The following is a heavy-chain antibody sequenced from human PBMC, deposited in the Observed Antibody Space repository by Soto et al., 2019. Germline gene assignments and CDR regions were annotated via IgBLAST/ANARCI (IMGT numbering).Heavy chain of an antibody. CDR1: GGTFSSYA. CDR2: IIPILGKA. CDR3: VTNKKCYDFSTYYYYGMDV. D-gene: IGHD3-22*01. Sequence: QVQLVQSGAEVKKPGSSVKVSCKASGGTFSSYAISGVRQAPGQGLEWMGGIIPILGKANYAQKFQGRVTITADESTSTAYTELSSLRSEDTAVYYCVTNKKCYDFSTYYYYGMDVWGQGTTVTVSS. V-gene: IGHV1-69*01. J-gene: IGHJ6*02.